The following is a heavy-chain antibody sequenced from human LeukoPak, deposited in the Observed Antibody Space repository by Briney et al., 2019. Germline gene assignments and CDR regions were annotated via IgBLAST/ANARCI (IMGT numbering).Heavy chain of an antibody. V-gene: IGHV4-59*12. CDR3: ARAPYYHDSSGYYYGYFDY. CDR1: GGSISTYY. CDR2: IYYSGST. D-gene: IGHD3-22*01. J-gene: IGHJ4*02. Sequence: SETLSLTCTVSGGSISTYYWNWIRQPPGKGLEWIGYIYYSGSTNYNPSLKSRVTISVDTSKNQFSLKLSSVTAADTAVYYCARAPYYHDSSGYYYGYFDYWGQGSLATVSS.